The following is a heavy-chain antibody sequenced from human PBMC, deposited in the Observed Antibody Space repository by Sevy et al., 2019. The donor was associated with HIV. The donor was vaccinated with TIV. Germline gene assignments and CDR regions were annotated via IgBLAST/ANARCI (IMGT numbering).Heavy chain of an antibody. CDR2: ISHDGSNK. CDR3: ARGLPVAVAGTFYHYGMDV. V-gene: IGHV3-30*04. J-gene: IGHJ6*02. CDR1: GFTFSTYS. D-gene: IGHD6-19*01. Sequence: GGSLRLSCAASGFTFSTYSINWVPQAPGKGLDWVAVISHDGSNKYYADSVKGRFTISRDNSKNTLYLQMDSLRVQDTAVYYCARGLPVAVAGTFYHYGMDVWGQGTTVTVSS.